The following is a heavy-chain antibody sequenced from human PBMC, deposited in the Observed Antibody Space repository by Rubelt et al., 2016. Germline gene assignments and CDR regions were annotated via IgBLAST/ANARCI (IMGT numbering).Heavy chain of an antibody. CDR2: IKSTTDGGTT. V-gene: IGHV3-15*01. Sequence: SLRLSCAASGFTFSNAWMSWVRQAPGKGLEWVGRIKSTTDGGTTDYAAPVKGRFTISRDDSKNTLYLPMNSLKTEATAVYYCTTDRYYYDSSGFPWFDPWGQGTLVTVSS. D-gene: IGHD3-22*01. CDR3: TTDRYYYDSSGFPWFDP. J-gene: IGHJ5*02. CDR1: GFTFSNAW.